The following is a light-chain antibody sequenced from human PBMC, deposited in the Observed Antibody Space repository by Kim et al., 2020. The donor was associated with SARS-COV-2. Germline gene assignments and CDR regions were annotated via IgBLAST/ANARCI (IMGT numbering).Light chain of an antibody. J-gene: IGLJ3*02. V-gene: IGLV3-25*03. CDR2: KDT. Sequence: SYELTQPPSVSLSPGQTARITCSGDTLPKQYAYWYQQKPGQAPVLMIYKDTERPSGIPERFSGSSPGTTVTLTISGVQAEDEADYYCQSADSSGAWVFGGGTQLTVL. CDR3: QSADSSGAWV. CDR1: TLPKQY.